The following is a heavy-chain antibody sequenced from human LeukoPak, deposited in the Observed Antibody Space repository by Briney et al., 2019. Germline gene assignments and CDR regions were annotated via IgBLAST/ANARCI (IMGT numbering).Heavy chain of an antibody. CDR3: ARHASVDGNWPRPLDY. Sequence: PSETLSLTCTVSGGSISSYYWSWIRQPAGKGLEWIGRIYTSGSTYYNPSLKTRVTISVDTSKNQFSLKLTSVTAADTAVYYCARHASVDGNWPRPLDYWGQGSLVTVSS. V-gene: IGHV4-4*07. J-gene: IGHJ4*02. CDR1: GGSISSYY. CDR2: IYTSGST. D-gene: IGHD6-19*01.